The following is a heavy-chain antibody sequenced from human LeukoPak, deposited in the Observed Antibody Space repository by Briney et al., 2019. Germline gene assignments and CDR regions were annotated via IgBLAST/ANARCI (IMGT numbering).Heavy chain of an antibody. CDR3: ARRGNTYYFDY. CDR1: GGSFSGYY. J-gene: IGHJ4*02. Sequence: PSETLSLTCAVYGGSFSGYYWSWIRQPPGKGLEWIGEINHSGSTNYNPSLKSRVTISVDTSKNQFSLKLSSVTAADTAVYYCARRGNTYYFDYWGQGTLVTVSS. D-gene: IGHD4-23*01. CDR2: INHSGST. V-gene: IGHV4-34*01.